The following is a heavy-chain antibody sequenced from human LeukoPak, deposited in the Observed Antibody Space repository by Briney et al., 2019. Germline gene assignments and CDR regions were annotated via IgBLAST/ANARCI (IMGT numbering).Heavy chain of an antibody. D-gene: IGHD3-10*01. CDR1: GFTFNNYA. Sequence: GSLRLSCAASGFTFNNYAMNWVRQAPGKGLEGVSSITSSGDTTHYADSVRGRFTISRDNSRNTLSLQMTSLRAEDTAVYYCAKGVLSGMRYYYGMDVWGKGTTVTVSS. CDR2: ITSSGDTT. V-gene: IGHV3-23*01. CDR3: AKGVLSGMRYYYGMDV. J-gene: IGHJ6*04.